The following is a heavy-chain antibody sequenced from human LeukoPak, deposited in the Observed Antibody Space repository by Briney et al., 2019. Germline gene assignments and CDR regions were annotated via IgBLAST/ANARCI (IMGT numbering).Heavy chain of an antibody. CDR2: IYHSGST. Sequence: SETLSLTCAVSGYSFSSGYYWGLIRQPGGKGLEFGESIYHSGSTYYNPSLKSRVTISVDTSKNQFSLKLSSVTAADTAVYYCARSKLTVVTPAGGAFDIWGQGTMVTVSS. V-gene: IGHV4-38-2*01. D-gene: IGHD4-23*01. CDR1: GYSFSSGYY. CDR3: ARSKLTVVTPAGGAFDI. J-gene: IGHJ3*02.